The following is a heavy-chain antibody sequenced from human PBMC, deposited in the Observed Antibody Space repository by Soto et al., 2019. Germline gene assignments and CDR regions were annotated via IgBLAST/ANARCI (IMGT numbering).Heavy chain of an antibody. Sequence: SETLSLTCTVSSGSFSSSGYYWGWIRQPPGKGLEWIGTIYYSGSTYYNPSLKSRLTISVDTSKNQISLSLTSVTAADTAVYYCAADTAMGIFDSWGQGTLVTVSS. CDR2: IYYSGST. J-gene: IGHJ4*02. D-gene: IGHD5-18*01. V-gene: IGHV4-39*01. CDR1: SGSFSSSGYY. CDR3: AADTAMGIFDS.